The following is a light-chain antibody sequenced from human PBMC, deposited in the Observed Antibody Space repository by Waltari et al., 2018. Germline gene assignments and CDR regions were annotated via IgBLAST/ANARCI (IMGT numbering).Light chain of an antibody. CDR1: QSLVYTNGNTY. J-gene: IGKJ5*01. CDR2: KVS. V-gene: IGKV2-30*01. CDR3: MQGTRWSLT. Sequence: DIVMTQSPLSLPVTVGHPASISCRASQSLVYTNGNTYLNWFHQMPGQSPRRLIYKVSKRESGVPERFSGSGSGTDFTLKISRVEAEDVGIYYCMQGTRWSLTFGQGTRLEIK.